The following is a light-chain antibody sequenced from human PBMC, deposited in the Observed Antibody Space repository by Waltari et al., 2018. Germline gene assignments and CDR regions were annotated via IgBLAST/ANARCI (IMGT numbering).Light chain of an antibody. V-gene: IGLV2-23*01. J-gene: IGLJ2*01. Sequence: QSALTQPASVSGSPGQSITVSCTGASSDAGSYDLVCWYQQHPGKAPKLISCEGNKRPSGVSNRFSGFMSGNTASLTISGLQAEDEAEYYCSSNAGRGIVFGGGTKLTVL. CDR1: SSDAGSYDL. CDR2: EGN. CDR3: SSNAGRGIV.